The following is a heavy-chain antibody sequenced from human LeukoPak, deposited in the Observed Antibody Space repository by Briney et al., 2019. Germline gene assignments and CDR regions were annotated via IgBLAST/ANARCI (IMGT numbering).Heavy chain of an antibody. Sequence: PGGSLRLSCAASGFTFSSYGMHWVRQAPGKGLEWVAVIWYDGSNKYYADSVKGRFTISRDNSKNTLYLQMNSLRAEDTAVYYCARGFTPHYDILTGPTVDYWGQGTLVTVSS. CDR1: GFTFSSYG. J-gene: IGHJ4*02. D-gene: IGHD3-9*01. CDR3: ARGFTPHYDILTGPTVDY. V-gene: IGHV3-33*01. CDR2: IWYDGSNK.